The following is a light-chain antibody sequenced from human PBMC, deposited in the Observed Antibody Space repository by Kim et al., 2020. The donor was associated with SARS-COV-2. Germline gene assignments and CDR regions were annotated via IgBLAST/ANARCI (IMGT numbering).Light chain of an antibody. CDR1: SLRSYY. CDR2: GRN. V-gene: IGLV3-19*01. CDR3: QSRDSGGNVL. Sequence: SSELTQDPAVSVALGQTVRITCQGDSLRSYYATWYQQRPRQAPVLVIYGRNNRPSGIPDRFSGSSSGNTASLTISGAQAEDDADFYCQSRDSGGNVLFGGGTKLTVL. J-gene: IGLJ2*01.